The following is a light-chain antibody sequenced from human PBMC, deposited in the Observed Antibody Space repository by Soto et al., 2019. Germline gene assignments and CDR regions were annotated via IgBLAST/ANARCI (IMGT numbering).Light chain of an antibody. J-gene: IGKJ1*01. Sequence: DIQMTQSPSTLSASVGDRVTITCRASQSISSWLAWYQQKPGKAPKLLIYDASSLESGVPSSFSGSGSGTEFTLTIRSLQPDDFATYYCQQYNSYSPWKFGQGTKVEIK. CDR1: QSISSW. V-gene: IGKV1-5*01. CDR3: QQYNSYSPWK. CDR2: DAS.